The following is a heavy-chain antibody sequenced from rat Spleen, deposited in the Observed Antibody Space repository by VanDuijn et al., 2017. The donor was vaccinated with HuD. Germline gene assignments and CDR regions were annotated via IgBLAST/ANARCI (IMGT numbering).Heavy chain of an antibody. V-gene: IGHV2-77*01. CDR3: AELTSDF. CDR2: IWGDGNT. J-gene: IGHJ1*01. D-gene: IGHD1-11*01. Sequence: QVQMKETGPGLVQTTQTLSVTCTVSGFSLTSYGVHWVRQAPGKGLEWMGVIWGDGNTNYNSALKSRLSISRNISKSQVFLTMNSLQTDDTAVYYCAELTSDFWGPGTTVTVSS. CDR1: GFSLTSYG.